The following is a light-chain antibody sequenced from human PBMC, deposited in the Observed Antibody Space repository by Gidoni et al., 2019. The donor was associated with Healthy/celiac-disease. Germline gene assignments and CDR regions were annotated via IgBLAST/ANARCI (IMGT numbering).Light chain of an antibody. V-gene: IGKV3-15*01. CDR3: QQYNNWPRT. CDR1: QSVSSN. J-gene: IGKJ1*01. CDR2: GAS. Sequence: EIVMTQSPAPLSVSPGERATLSCRASQSVSSNLDWYQQKPGQAPRLLIYGASTRATGIPARFSGRGSGTEFTLTISSLQSEDFAVYYCQQYNNWPRTFGQGTKVEIK.